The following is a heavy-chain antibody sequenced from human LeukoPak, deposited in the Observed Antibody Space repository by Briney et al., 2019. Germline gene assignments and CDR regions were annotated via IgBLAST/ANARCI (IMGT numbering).Heavy chain of an antibody. CDR1: GYTFTGYY. Sequence: GASVKVSCKASGYTFTGYYMHWVRQAPGQGLEWMGRINPNSGGTNYAQKFQGRVTMTRDTSISTAYMELSRPRSDDTAVYYCARPGGSGNYFDYWGQGTLVTVSS. J-gene: IGHJ4*02. V-gene: IGHV1-2*06. CDR3: ARPGGSGNYFDY. D-gene: IGHD3-16*01. CDR2: INPNSGGT.